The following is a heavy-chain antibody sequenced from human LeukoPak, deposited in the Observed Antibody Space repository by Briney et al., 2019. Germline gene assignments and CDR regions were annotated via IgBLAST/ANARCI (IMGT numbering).Heavy chain of an antibody. CDR1: GGSISSGDYY. J-gene: IGHJ6*02. Sequence: SETLSLTCTVSGGSISSGDYYWSWIRQPPGKGLEWIGYIYYSGSTYYNPSLKSRVTISVDTSKNQFSLKLSSVTAAGTAVYYCASRTVRGVIIPYYYGMDVWGQGTTVTVSS. V-gene: IGHV4-30-4*01. D-gene: IGHD3-10*02. CDR3: ASRTVRGVIIPYYYGMDV. CDR2: IYYSGST.